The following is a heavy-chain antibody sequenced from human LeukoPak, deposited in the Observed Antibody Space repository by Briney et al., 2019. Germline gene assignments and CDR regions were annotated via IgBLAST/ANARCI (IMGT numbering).Heavy chain of an antibody. Sequence: GGSLRLSCAASGFTFSSYEMNWVRQAPGKGLEWVSYISSSGSNIKYADSVKGRFTISRDNAKNSLYLQMNSLRAEDTAMYYCTRDPPLPWGQGTLVTVSS. V-gene: IGHV3-48*03. CDR2: ISSSGSNI. CDR3: TRDPPLP. CDR1: GFTFSSYE. J-gene: IGHJ5*02.